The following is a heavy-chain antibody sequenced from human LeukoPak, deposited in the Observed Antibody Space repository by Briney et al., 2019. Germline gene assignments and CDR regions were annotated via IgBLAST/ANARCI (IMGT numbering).Heavy chain of an antibody. Sequence: GGSLRLSCAASGFTFSSYEMNWVRQAPGKGLEWVSHISSSGSTIYYADSVKGRFTISRDNAKNSLYLQMNSLRAEDTTVYYCARGHFYHRKAFDIWGQGTMVTVSS. CDR1: GFTFSSYE. CDR3: ARGHFYHRKAFDI. V-gene: IGHV3-48*03. CDR2: ISSSGSTI. D-gene: IGHD1-14*01. J-gene: IGHJ3*02.